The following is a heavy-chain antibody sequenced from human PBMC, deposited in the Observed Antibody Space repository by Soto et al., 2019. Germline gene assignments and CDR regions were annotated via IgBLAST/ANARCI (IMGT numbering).Heavy chain of an antibody. CDR2: INTHIGHT. V-gene: IGHV1-18*04. Sequence: GASVKVSCKTSGYTFTDYSMNWVRQAPGQRLEWMGWINTHIGHTQYSPRFDDRVTMTTDPSTSTAYMELKGLRSDDTAVYYCARTDTWAYWGQGTLVTVSS. CDR3: ARTDTWAY. J-gene: IGHJ4*02. CDR1: GYTFTDYS. D-gene: IGHD3-16*01.